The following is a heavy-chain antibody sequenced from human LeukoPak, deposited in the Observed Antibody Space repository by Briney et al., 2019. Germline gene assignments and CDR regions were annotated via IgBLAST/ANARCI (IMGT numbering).Heavy chain of an antibody. CDR2: INPSGGST. D-gene: IGHD6-6*01. Sequence: GASVKVSCKASGYTFTSYYMHWVRQAPGQGLEWMGIINPSGGSTSYAQKFQGRVTMTRDMSTSTVHMELSSLRSEDTAVYYCAREKGADAAARPFDYWGQRTLVTVSS. CDR3: AREKGADAAARPFDY. J-gene: IGHJ4*02. CDR1: GYTFTSYY. V-gene: IGHV1-46*01.